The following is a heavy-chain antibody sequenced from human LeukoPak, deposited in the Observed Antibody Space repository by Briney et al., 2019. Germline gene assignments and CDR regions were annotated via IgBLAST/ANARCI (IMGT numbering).Heavy chain of an antibody. V-gene: IGHV4-34*01. CDR2: INHSRST. CDR3: ARVPKYFDL. J-gene: IGHJ2*01. CDR1: GVSFSGFY. Sequence: SETLSLTCAVYGVSFSGFYWTWIRQPPGKGLEWIGQINHSRSTHYNPSLKSRVTISVDTSKNQFSLKLSSVTAADTAVYYCARVPKYFDLWGRGTLVTVSS.